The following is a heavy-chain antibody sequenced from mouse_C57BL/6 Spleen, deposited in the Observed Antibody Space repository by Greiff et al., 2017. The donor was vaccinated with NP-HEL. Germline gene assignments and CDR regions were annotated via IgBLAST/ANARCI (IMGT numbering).Heavy chain of an antibody. CDR2: IYPGAGDT. CDR3: ARSQTLYWYFDV. CDR1: GYAFSNSW. Sequence: LVESGASVKISCNASGYAFSNSWMNWVKQRPGKGLEWIGQIYPGAGDTNYNGKFKATATLTADKSSSTAYMQLSSLTSEDSAVYFCARSQTLYWYFDVWGTGTTVTVSS. V-gene: IGHV1-80*01. J-gene: IGHJ1*03.